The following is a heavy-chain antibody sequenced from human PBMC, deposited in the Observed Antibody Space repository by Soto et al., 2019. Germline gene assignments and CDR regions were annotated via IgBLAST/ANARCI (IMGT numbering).Heavy chain of an antibody. D-gene: IGHD3-22*01. CDR3: ARAEYYYDSSGYCFHFDY. Sequence: SETLSLTCAVSGYSTSSGYYWGWIRQPPGKGLGWIGSIYHSGNTYYNPSLKSRVSISVDTSKYQFSLQLNSVIAADTAVFYCARAEYYYDSSGYCFHFDYWGQGALDTVSS. CDR2: IYHSGNT. J-gene: IGHJ4*02. V-gene: IGHV4-38-2*01. CDR1: GYSTSSGYY.